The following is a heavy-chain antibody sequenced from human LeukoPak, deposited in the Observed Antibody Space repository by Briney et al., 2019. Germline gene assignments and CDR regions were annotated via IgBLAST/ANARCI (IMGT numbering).Heavy chain of an antibody. CDR1: GGSISSGGYY. V-gene: IGHV4-31*03. J-gene: IGHJ3*02. D-gene: IGHD3-22*01. Sequence: PSQTLSLTCTVSGGSISSGGYYWSWIRQHPGKGLEWIGYIYYSGSTYYNPSLKSRVTISVDTSKNQFSLKLSSVTAADTAVYYCAKVTKNYYDSTDAFDIWGQGTMVTVSS. CDR2: IYYSGST. CDR3: AKVTKNYYDSTDAFDI.